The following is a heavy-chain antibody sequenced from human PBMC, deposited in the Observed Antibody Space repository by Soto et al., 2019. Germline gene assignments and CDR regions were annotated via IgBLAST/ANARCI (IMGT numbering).Heavy chain of an antibody. J-gene: IGHJ4*02. V-gene: IGHV4-34*01. D-gene: IGHD3-3*01. CDR1: CGSFSGYY. Sequence: SDTLSLTCAVYCGSFSGYYWSWIRQPAGRGLEWMGEINHSGSTNYNPSLKSRVSISVDTSKNQFSLKLRAGTAADTAVYYCARGRPGFWSGYYFDYWGQGTLVKVSS. CDR2: INHSGST. CDR3: ARGRPGFWSGYYFDY.